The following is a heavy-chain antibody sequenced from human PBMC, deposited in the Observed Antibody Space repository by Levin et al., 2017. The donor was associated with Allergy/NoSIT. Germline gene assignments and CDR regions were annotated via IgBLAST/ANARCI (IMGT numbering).Heavy chain of an antibody. CDR3: ARDTPLGYVGYYYYYGMDV. J-gene: IGHJ6*02. CDR1: GGSVSSGSYY. D-gene: IGHD5-12*01. V-gene: IGHV4-61*01. CDR2: IYYSGST. Sequence: PSETLSLTCTVSGGSVSSGSYYWSWIRQPPGKGLEWIGYIYYSGSTNYNPSLKSRVTISVDTSKNQFSLKLSSVTAADTAVYYCARDTPLGYVGYYYYYGMDVWGQGTTVTVSS.